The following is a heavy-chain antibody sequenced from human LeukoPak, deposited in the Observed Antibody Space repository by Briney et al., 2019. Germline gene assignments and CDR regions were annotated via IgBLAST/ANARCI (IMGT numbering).Heavy chain of an antibody. Sequence: PGGSLRLSCAASGFTFSSYAMSWVRQAPGKGLEWVSAFSGSGGSTYYADSVKGRFTISRDNSKNTLYLQMNSLRAEDTAVYYCATRFVDTAMVSSGWYFDLWGRGTLVTVSS. J-gene: IGHJ2*01. D-gene: IGHD5-18*01. CDR3: ATRFVDTAMVSSGWYFDL. CDR2: FSGSGGST. V-gene: IGHV3-23*01. CDR1: GFTFSSYA.